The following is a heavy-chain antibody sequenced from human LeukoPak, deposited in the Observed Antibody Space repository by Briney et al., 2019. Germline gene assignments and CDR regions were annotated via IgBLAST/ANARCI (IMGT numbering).Heavy chain of an antibody. CDR1: GYTFTSYY. CDR2: INPSGGST. J-gene: IGHJ4*02. Sequence: ASVKVSCRASGYTFTSYYMHCVRQAPGQGLECMRIINPSGGSTSYAQKFQGRVTMTRDTSTSTVYMELSSLRSEDTAVYYCARVEAWGYSRGVDYWGQGTLVTVSS. V-gene: IGHV1-46*01. CDR3: ARVEAWGYSRGVDY. D-gene: IGHD6-13*01.